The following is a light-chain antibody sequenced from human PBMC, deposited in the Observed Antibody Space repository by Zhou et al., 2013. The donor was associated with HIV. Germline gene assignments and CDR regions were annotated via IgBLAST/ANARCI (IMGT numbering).Light chain of an antibody. V-gene: IGKV3-15*01. CDR2: GAS. CDR1: QSVSSSY. CDR3: QQYNNWPT. Sequence: EIVLTQSPGTLSLSPGERATLSCRASQSVSSSYLAWYQQKPGQAPRLLIYGASTRATGIPARFSGSGSGTEFTLTIGSLQSEDFAVYYCQQYNNWPTFGGGTKVEIK. J-gene: IGKJ4*01.